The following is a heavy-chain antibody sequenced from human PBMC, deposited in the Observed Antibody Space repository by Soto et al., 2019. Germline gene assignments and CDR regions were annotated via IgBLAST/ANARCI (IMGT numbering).Heavy chain of an antibody. J-gene: IGHJ3*02. CDR2: IYYSGST. CDR3: ARDISSSSFLAFDI. Sequence: QVQLQESGPGLVKPSETLSLTCTVSGGSISSYYWSWIRQPPGKGLEWIGYIYYSGSTNYNPSLKSRVTISVDTSKNQFSLKLSSVTAADTAVYYCARDISSSSFLAFDIWGQGTMVTVSS. V-gene: IGHV4-59*01. CDR1: GGSISSYY. D-gene: IGHD6-6*01.